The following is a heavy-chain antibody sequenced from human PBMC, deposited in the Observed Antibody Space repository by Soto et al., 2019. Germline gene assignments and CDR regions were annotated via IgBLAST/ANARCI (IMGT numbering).Heavy chain of an antibody. D-gene: IGHD3-22*01. J-gene: IGHJ4*02. V-gene: IGHV3-30*14. Sequence: QVQLVESGGGVVQPGRSLRLSCAASGFTFSSYAMHWVRQAPGKGLEWAAVRSYDGSNKYYADSVKGRFTISRDNSKKTLYLQMNSLRAEDTAGYYCARGFLYGRMTKIVLGDYWGQGTLVTVSS. CDR1: GFTFSSYA. CDR2: RSYDGSNK. CDR3: ARGFLYGRMTKIVLGDY.